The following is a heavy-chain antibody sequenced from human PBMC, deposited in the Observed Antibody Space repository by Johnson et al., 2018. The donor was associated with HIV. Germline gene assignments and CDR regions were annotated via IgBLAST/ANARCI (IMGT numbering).Heavy chain of an antibody. D-gene: IGHD2-21*02. CDR2: IYNDGTT. CDR1: GFPVSGDY. CDR3: ARLRQEANCGADCHWAF. Sequence: VQLVESGGGLVQPGGSLRLSCAASGFPVSGDYMSWVRQAPGKGLEWVALIYNDGTTYSAAPVKGIFTLSRDSSKNTLHLQMNSLSAEEPAMCCCARLRQEANCGADCHWAFWGQGTMVTVSS. V-gene: IGHV3-66*04. J-gene: IGHJ3*01.